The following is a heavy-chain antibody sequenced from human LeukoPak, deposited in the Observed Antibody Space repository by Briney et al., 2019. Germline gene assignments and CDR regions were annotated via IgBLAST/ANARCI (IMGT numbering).Heavy chain of an antibody. D-gene: IGHD3-10*01. Sequence: ASVKVSCKASGYTFTGYYMHWVRQAPGQGLEWMGWINPNSGGTNYAQKFQGWVTMTRDTSISTAYMELSRLRSDDTAVYYCARAHGSGSYYITEGYFDYWGQGTLVTVSS. V-gene: IGHV1-2*04. CDR2: INPNSGGT. CDR1: GYTFTGYY. J-gene: IGHJ4*02. CDR3: ARAHGSGSYYITEGYFDY.